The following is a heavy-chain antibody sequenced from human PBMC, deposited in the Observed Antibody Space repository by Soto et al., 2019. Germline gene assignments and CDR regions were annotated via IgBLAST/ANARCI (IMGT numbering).Heavy chain of an antibody. CDR1: GGSLSNYY. CDR3: ATSKISFFQSGGSPHVPLGF. V-gene: IGHV4-34*02. J-gene: IGHJ4*02. CDR2: IYHSGST. Sequence: QVQLQQWGAGLLKPSETLSLTCAVSGGSLSNYYWSWIRQPPGKGLEWIGEIYHSGSTNYNPSLKRRVTISVDTSKNQFYLKLSSVTAADTAVYYCATSKISFFQSGGSPHVPLGFWGQGHRVTVSS. D-gene: IGHD2-15*01.